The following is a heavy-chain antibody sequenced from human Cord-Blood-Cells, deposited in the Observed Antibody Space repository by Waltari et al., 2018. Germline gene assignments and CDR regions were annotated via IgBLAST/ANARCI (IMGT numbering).Heavy chain of an antibody. Sequence: QVQLVQSGAEVKKPGASVKVSCKASGYTFTGYYMHWVRQAPGQGLEWMGWINPNSGGTNYAQKFQGWVTMTRDTSISTAYMELSRLISDDTAVYYCARGGYSGYDGAYFDYWGQGTLVTVSS. CDR1: GYTFTGYY. CDR2: INPNSGGT. V-gene: IGHV1-2*04. CDR3: ARGGYSGYDGAYFDY. D-gene: IGHD5-12*01. J-gene: IGHJ4*02.